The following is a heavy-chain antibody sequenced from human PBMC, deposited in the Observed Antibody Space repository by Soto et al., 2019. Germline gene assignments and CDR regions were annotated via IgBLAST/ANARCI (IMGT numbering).Heavy chain of an antibody. CDR1: GGSISSGDYY. J-gene: IGHJ4*02. Sequence: SETLSLTCTVSGGSISSGDYYWSWIRQPPGKGLEWIGYIYYSGSTYYNPSLKSRVTISVDTSKNQFSLKLSSVTAADTAVYYCASNSYGSTFYDYWGQGIPVTVSS. D-gene: IGHD5-18*01. CDR2: IYYSGST. CDR3: ASNSYGSTFYDY. V-gene: IGHV4-30-4*01.